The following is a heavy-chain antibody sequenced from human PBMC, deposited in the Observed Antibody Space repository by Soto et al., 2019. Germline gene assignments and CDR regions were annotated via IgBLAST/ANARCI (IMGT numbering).Heavy chain of an antibody. CDR1: GGSISSSSYY. J-gene: IGHJ6*02. D-gene: IGHD6-6*01. Sequence: SETLSLTCTVSGGSISSSSYYWGWIRQPPGKGLEWIGSIYYSGSTYYNPSLKSRFTISVDTSKNQFSLKLTSVTAADTAVYYCARDDIAARPFYYCYGMDVWGQGTTVTVSS. CDR2: IYYSGST. V-gene: IGHV4-39*07. CDR3: ARDDIAARPFYYCYGMDV.